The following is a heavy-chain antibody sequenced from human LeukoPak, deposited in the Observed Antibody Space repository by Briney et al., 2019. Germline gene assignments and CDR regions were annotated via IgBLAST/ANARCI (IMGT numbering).Heavy chain of an antibody. CDR3: ASRHHYASGSYYP. D-gene: IGHD3-10*01. CDR2: LYYSGST. J-gene: IGHJ5*02. V-gene: IGHV4-39*01. Sequence: SETLSLTCTVSGDSISSGKYYWGWVRQPPGKGLEWIGSLYYSGSTYYNPSLKSRVTISVDTSNNQLSLKLDSVTAADTAVYYCASRHHYASGSYYPWGQGTLVTVSS. CDR1: GDSISSGKYY.